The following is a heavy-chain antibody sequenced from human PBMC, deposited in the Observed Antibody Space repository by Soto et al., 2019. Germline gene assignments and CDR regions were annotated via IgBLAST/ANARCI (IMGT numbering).Heavy chain of an antibody. CDR1: GFLVRNNY. V-gene: IGHV3-53*05. CDR2: MYSDGRT. Sequence: PGGSLRLSCAASGFLVRNNYMTWVRQAPGMGLEWVSAMYSDGRTFYAESVKGRFIISRDKSDNTLYLQMNSLRAEDTAVYYCAKDRGSSSHYYYYYGMDVWGQGTTVTVSS. J-gene: IGHJ6*02. D-gene: IGHD3-10*01. CDR3: AKDRGSSSHYYYYYGMDV.